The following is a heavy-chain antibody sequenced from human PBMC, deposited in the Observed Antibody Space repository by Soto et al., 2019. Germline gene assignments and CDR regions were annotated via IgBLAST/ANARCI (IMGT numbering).Heavy chain of an antibody. CDR2: INPNSGGP. V-gene: IGHV1-2*02. CDR3: ERARIPDAFDI. Sequence: QVHLVQSGAEVKKPGASVKVSCKASRDTFTGYYMHWVRQAPGQGLEWMGWINPNSGGPNYAQKFQGRVNMTRETSISTVYMELSRLRSDDTAVYYCERARIPDAFDIWGQGTMVTVSS. CDR1: RDTFTGYY. J-gene: IGHJ3*02.